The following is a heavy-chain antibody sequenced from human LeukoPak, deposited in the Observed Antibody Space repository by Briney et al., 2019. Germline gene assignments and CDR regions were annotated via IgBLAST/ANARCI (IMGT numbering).Heavy chain of an antibody. Sequence: GGSLRLSCAASGFSFNNYAMSWVRQAPGRGLEWVSSINPSGSTIFYADSVKGRFTISRDNAKNSLYLQMNSLRAEDTALYFCASGIRERGFDYWGQGTLVTVSS. J-gene: IGHJ4*02. CDR1: GFSFNNYA. CDR3: ASGIRERGFDY. CDR2: INPSGSTI. D-gene: IGHD1-1*01. V-gene: IGHV3-21*01.